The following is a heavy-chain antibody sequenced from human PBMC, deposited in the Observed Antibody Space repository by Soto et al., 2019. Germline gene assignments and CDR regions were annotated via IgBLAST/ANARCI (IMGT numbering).Heavy chain of an antibody. D-gene: IGHD3-3*01. Sequence: SETLSLTCTVSGGSVSSGSYYWSWIRQPPGKGLEWIGYIYYSGGTNYNPSLKSRVTISIDTSKNQFSLKLSSVTAADTAVYYCARRSGNSGFWYFDLWGRGTLVTVSS. CDR2: IYYSGGT. J-gene: IGHJ2*01. CDR1: GGSVSSGSYY. V-gene: IGHV4-61*01. CDR3: ARRSGNSGFWYFDL.